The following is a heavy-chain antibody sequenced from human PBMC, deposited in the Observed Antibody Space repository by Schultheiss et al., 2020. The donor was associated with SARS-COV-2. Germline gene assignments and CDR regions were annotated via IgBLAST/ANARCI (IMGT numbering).Heavy chain of an antibody. V-gene: IGHV4-34*01. CDR3: ARGGGYCSGGSCYSSAWFDP. D-gene: IGHD2-15*01. Sequence: SETLSLTCTVSGGSISSYYWGWIRQPPGKGLEWIGEINHSGITNYNPSLKSRVTISVDTSKNQFSLKLSSVTAADTAVYYCARGGGYCSGGSCYSSAWFDPWGQGTLVTVSS. CDR1: GGSISSYY. CDR2: INHSGIT. J-gene: IGHJ5*02.